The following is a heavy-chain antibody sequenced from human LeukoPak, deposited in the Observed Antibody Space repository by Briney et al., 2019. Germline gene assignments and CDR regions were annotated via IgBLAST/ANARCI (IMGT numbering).Heavy chain of an antibody. CDR2: IIPIFGTA. CDR1: GGTFSSYA. V-gene: IGHV1-69*01. J-gene: IGHJ3*01. Sequence: SVKVSCKASGGTFSSYAISWVRQAPGQGLEWMGGIIPIFGTANYAQKFQGRVTITADESTSTAYMELSSLRSEDTAVYYCARDGRGAAAPDDPLDLWGQGTTVTVSS. D-gene: IGHD6-13*01. CDR3: ARDGRGAAAPDDPLDL.